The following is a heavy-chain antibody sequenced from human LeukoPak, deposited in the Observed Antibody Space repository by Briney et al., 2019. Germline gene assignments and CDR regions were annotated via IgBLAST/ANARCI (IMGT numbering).Heavy chain of an antibody. CDR3: AKDELLEVTETPFDAFDI. CDR2: IRYDGSNK. Sequence: PGGSLRLSCAASGFTFSSYGMHWVRQAPGKGLEWVAFIRYDGSNKYYADSVKGRFPISRDNSKDTLYLQMNSLRAEDTAVYYCAKDELLEVTETPFDAFDIWRQGTMVTVSS. D-gene: IGHD3-3*01. V-gene: IGHV3-30*02. CDR1: GFTFSSYG. J-gene: IGHJ3*02.